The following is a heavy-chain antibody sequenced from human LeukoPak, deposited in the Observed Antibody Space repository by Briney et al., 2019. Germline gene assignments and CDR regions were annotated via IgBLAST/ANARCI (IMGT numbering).Heavy chain of an antibody. CDR1: GFTFSSYG. CDR3: ARGSYSSGWYYFDY. J-gene: IGHJ4*02. V-gene: IGHV3-33*01. CDR2: IWYDGSNK. Sequence: GGSLRLSCAASGFTFSSYGMHWVRQAPGKGLEWVAVIWYDGSNKYYADSVKGRFTISRDNSKNTLYLQMNSLRAEDTAVYYCARGSYSSGWYYFDYWGQGTLVTVSS. D-gene: IGHD6-19*01.